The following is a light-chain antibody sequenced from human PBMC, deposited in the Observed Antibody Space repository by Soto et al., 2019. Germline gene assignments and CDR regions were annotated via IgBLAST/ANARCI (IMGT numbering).Light chain of an antibody. CDR3: QQRSNWPLMYT. CDR2: DAS. J-gene: IGKJ2*01. CDR1: QSVSSY. V-gene: IGKV3-11*01. Sequence: EIVLTQSPATLSLSPGERATLSCRASQSVSSYLAWYQQKPGQAPRLLIYDASTRATGIPARFSGSGSGTDFTRTISSLEPEDFAVYYCQQRSNWPLMYTFGQGTKLEIK.